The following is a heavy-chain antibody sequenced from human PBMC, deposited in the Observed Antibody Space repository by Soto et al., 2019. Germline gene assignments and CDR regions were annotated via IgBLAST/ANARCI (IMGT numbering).Heavy chain of an antibody. CDR2: IWYDGNNK. Sequence: GGSLRLSCPASGFTLSSYGMHWVRQAPVKGLEWVAVIWYDGNNKYYADSVTGRFTISRDNSKNTLYLQMNSLRAEDTAVYYCARDRDNAFDIWGQGTMVTVSS. CDR1: GFTLSSYG. J-gene: IGHJ3*02. CDR3: ARDRDNAFDI. D-gene: IGHD3-9*01. V-gene: IGHV3-33*01.